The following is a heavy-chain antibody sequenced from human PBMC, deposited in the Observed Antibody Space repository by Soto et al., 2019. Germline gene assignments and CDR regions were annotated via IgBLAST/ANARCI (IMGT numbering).Heavy chain of an antibody. CDR3: TTYDFWSGPDQ. V-gene: IGHV3-23*01. J-gene: IGHJ5*02. Sequence: GGSLRLSCAASGFTFDGHGMSWVRQAPGKGLEWVSAISGSGDSTYYADSVKGRFTISRDNSKNTLFLQMNSLRVDDTAVYYCTTYDFWSGPDQWGPGILVTVSS. D-gene: IGHD3-3*01. CDR2: ISGSGDST. CDR1: GFTFDGHG.